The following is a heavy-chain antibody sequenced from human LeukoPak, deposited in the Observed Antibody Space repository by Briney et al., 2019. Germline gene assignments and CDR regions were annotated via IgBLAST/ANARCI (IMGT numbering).Heavy chain of an antibody. CDR3: AREGVIEDYYYYYMDV. V-gene: IGHV3-21*01. CDR1: GFTFSSYS. D-gene: IGHD2-21*01. Sequence: GGSLRLSCAASGFTFSSYSMDWVRQAPGKGLEWVSSISSSSRYIHYADSVKGRFTISRDNAKNSLYLQMSSLRAEDTAVYYCAREGVIEDYYYYYMDVWGKGTTVTVSS. J-gene: IGHJ6*03. CDR2: ISSSSRYI.